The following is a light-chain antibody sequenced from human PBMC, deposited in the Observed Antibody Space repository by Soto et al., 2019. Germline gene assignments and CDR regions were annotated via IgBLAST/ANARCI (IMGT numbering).Light chain of an antibody. CDR3: QHYYGFSRT. Sequence: DVVMTQSPLSLPVTLGQPASISCRSSQSLLYSDGNTYLTWFQQKPGNAPKLLIYDASSLESGVPSRFSGSGAGTEFTLTINSLQPDDFATYYCQHYYGFSRTFGQGTKVDIK. CDR2: DAS. V-gene: IGKV2D-30*01. J-gene: IGKJ1*01. CDR1: QSLLYSDGNTY.